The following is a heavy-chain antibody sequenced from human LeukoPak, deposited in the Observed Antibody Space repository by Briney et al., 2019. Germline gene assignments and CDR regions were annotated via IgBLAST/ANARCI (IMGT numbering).Heavy chain of an antibody. Sequence: GGSLRLSCAASGFTFSSYAMHWVRQAPGKGLEWVAVISYDGSNKYYADSVKGRFTISRDNSKNTLYLQMNSLRAEDTAVYYCARESAYMITVTTGFDYWGQGTLVTVSS. V-gene: IGHV3-30*04. CDR3: ARESAYMITVTTGFDY. CDR2: ISYDGSNK. CDR1: GFTFSSYA. J-gene: IGHJ4*02. D-gene: IGHD4-17*01.